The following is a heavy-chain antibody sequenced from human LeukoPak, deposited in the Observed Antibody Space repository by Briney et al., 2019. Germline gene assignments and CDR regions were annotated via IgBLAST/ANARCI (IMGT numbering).Heavy chain of an antibody. CDR1: GFTFSSYG. J-gene: IGHJ5*02. Sequence: GGSLRLSCAASGFTFSSYGMHWVRQAPGKGLEWVAFIRYDGSNKYYADSVKGRFTISRDNSKNTLYLQMNSLRAEDTAVYYCAKDLIFNYARFDPWGQGTLVTVSS. V-gene: IGHV3-30*02. CDR3: AKDLIFNYARFDP. CDR2: IRYDGSNK. D-gene: IGHD5-24*01.